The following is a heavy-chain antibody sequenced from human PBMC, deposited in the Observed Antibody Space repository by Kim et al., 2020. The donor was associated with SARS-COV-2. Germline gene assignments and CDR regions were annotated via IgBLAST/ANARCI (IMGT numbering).Heavy chain of an antibody. Sequence: ADSVKGRFTMSRDNAKNSLYLQMNSLRAEDTAVYYCARVIVPITAAGPFDYWGQGTLVTVSS. V-gene: IGHV3-21*01. J-gene: IGHJ4*02. D-gene: IGHD6-13*01. CDR3: ARVIVPITAAGPFDY.